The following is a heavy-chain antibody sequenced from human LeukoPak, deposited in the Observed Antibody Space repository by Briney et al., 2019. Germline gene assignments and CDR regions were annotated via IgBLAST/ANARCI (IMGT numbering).Heavy chain of an antibody. CDR2: TYYGSKWYN. D-gene: IGHD2-8*01. Sequence: SQTLSLTCSISGDSVSSNNAAWNWIRQSPSRGLEFLGRTYYGSKWYNDYAVSVKSRITIKSDTSKNQFSLQLNSVTPEDTAVYFCASTHGPIDHWGQGTLVTVSS. CDR1: GDSVSSNNAA. CDR3: ASTHGPIDH. V-gene: IGHV6-1*01. J-gene: IGHJ5*02.